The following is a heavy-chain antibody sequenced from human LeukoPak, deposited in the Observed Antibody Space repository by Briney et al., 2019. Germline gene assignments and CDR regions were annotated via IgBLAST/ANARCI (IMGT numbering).Heavy chain of an antibody. CDR2: ISAYNGNT. V-gene: IGHV1-18*01. Sequence: ASVKVSCKASGYTFTSYGISWVRQAPGQGLEWMGWISAYNGNTNYAQKLQGRVTMTTDTSTSTAYMELRSLRSDDTAVYYCARDLGTGNWNDGAYAFDIWGQGTMVTVSS. CDR3: ARDLGTGNWNDGAYAFDI. CDR1: GYTFTSYG. J-gene: IGHJ3*02. D-gene: IGHD1-20*01.